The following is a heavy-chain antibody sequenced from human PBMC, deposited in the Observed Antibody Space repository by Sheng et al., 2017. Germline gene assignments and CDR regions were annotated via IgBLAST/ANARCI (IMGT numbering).Heavy chain of an antibody. CDR3: ARGLRLRRIAVAGRVYYFDY. Sequence: QVQLQQWGAGLLKPSETLSLTCAVYGGSFSGYYWSWIRQPPGKGLEWIGEINHSGSTNYNPSLKSRVTISVDTSKNQFSLKLSSVTAADTAVFYCARGLRLRRIAVAGRVYYFDYWGQGNPGSPSPQ. D-gene: IGHD6-19*01. CDR2: INHSGST. CDR1: GGSFSGYY. J-gene: IGHJ4*02. V-gene: IGHV4-34*01.